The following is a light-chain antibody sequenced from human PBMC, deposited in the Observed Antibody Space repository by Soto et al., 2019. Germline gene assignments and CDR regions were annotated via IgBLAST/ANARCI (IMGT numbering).Light chain of an antibody. CDR1: ALPKKY. CDR3: LSADSNGTYPV. V-gene: IGLV3-16*01. CDR2: KDS. Sequence: SYELTQPPSVSVSLGQMARITCSGEALPKKYAYWYQQKPGQFPVLVIYKDSERPSGIPERFSGSSSGTIVTLTISGVQAEDEADYYCLSADSNGTYPVFGGGTKLTVL. J-gene: IGLJ2*01.